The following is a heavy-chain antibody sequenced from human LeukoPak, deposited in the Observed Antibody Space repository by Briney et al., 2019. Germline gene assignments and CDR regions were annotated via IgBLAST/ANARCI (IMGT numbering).Heavy chain of an antibody. J-gene: IGHJ4*02. CDR3: ADFGSGSYCFDY. D-gene: IGHD3-10*01. CDR1: GFTFSSYA. Sequence: GGSLRLSCAASGFTFSSYAMSWVRQAPGKGLEWVSAISGSGGSTYYADSVKGRFTISRDNSKNTLYLQMDSLRAEDTAIYYCADFGSGSYCFDYWGQGTLVTVSS. CDR2: ISGSGGST. V-gene: IGHV3-23*01.